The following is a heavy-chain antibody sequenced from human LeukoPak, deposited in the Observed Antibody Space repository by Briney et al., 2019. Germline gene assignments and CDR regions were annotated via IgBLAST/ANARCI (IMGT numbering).Heavy chain of an antibody. D-gene: IGHD3-22*01. V-gene: IGHV3-53*01. CDR2: IYPGGST. CDR3: AKFSAMMVVRSLDAFDI. J-gene: IGHJ3*02. CDR1: GITVSNNY. Sequence: PGGSLRLSCAASGITVSNNYMSWVRQAPGKGLEWVSVIYPGGSTFYADSVKGRFTISRDNSKNTLYLQVDSLRDEDAAVYYCAKFSAMMVVRSLDAFDIWGQGTMVTVSS.